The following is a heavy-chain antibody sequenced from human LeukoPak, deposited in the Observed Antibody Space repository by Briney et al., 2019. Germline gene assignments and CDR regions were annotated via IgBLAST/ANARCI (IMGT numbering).Heavy chain of an antibody. Sequence: SSETLSLTCTVSGGSISSYYWSWIRQPAGKGLEWIGRIYTSGSTNYNPSLKSRVTMSVDTSKNQFSLKLSSVTAADTAVYYCARQGTMIVVPQDAFDIWGQGTMVTVSS. CDR1: GGSISSYY. D-gene: IGHD3-22*01. V-gene: IGHV4-4*07. CDR3: ARQGTMIVVPQDAFDI. CDR2: IYTSGST. J-gene: IGHJ3*02.